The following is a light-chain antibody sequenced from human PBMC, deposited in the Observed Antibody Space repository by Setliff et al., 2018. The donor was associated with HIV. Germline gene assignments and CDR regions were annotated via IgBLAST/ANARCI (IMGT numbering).Light chain of an antibody. CDR1: QTVNSKY. CDR3: QQSGSSLWT. CDR2: GTS. V-gene: IGKV3-20*01. J-gene: IGKJ1*01. Sequence: EIVLTQSPGTLSLSPGEGATLSCRASQTVNSKYLAWYQQKPGQPPRLLIFGTSSRATGIPNRFSGSGSGTDFTLTITRLEPEDFAVYYCQQSGSSLWTFGQGTKVDIK.